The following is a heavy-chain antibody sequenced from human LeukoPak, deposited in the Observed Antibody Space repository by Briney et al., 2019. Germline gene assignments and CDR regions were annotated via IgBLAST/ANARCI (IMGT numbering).Heavy chain of an antibody. Sequence: GGSLRLSCAASGFTFSNYVMHWARQAPGKGLEWLTYIRSDGSDKDYADSVRGRFSISRDNSKNTLYLQMTSLRVEDTAIYYCAKDLDYSFDYWGRGTLVTVSS. D-gene: IGHD5-12*01. J-gene: IGHJ4*02. CDR2: IRSDGSDK. CDR1: GFTFSNYV. CDR3: AKDLDYSFDY. V-gene: IGHV3-30*02.